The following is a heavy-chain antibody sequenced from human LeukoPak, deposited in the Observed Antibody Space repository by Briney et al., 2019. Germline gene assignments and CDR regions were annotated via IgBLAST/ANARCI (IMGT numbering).Heavy chain of an antibody. V-gene: IGHV3-30*18. D-gene: IGHD3-22*01. Sequence: GGSLRLSCAASGFTFSSYGMHWVRQAPGKGLEWVAVISYDGSNKYYADSVKGRFTISRDNSKNTLYLQMNSLRAEDTAVYYCAKLYYYDSSGYYGTDSLDAFDTWGQGTMVTVSS. J-gene: IGHJ3*02. CDR1: GFTFSSYG. CDR3: AKLYYYDSSGYYGTDSLDAFDT. CDR2: ISYDGSNK.